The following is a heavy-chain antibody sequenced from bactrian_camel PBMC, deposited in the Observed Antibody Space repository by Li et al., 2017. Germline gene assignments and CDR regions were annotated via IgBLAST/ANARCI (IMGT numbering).Heavy chain of an antibody. CDR1: TYTYSRWC. D-gene: IGHD6*01. V-gene: IGHV3S1*01. Sequence: HVQLVESGGGSVQAGGSLRLSCSVSTYTYSRWCVAWFRQAPGKEREGVAAICTPSNNTVYADSVKGRFTISQDNAKNTLYLQMNSLKPEDTAMYYCAKGQKYDAVGGSRGQGTQVTVS. CDR3: AKGQKYDAVGGS. CDR2: ICTPSNNT. J-gene: IGHJ4*01.